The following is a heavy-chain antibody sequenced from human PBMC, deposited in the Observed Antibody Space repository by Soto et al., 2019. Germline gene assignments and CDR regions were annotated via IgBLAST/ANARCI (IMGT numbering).Heavy chain of an antibody. CDR2: IKSKTDGGTT. J-gene: IGHJ6*02. CDR1: GFTFSNAW. CDR3: TTEEGHSSSLGANYYYYGMDV. D-gene: IGHD6-6*01. V-gene: IGHV3-15*01. Sequence: GGSLRLSCAASGFTFSNAWMSWVRQAPGKGLEWVGRIKSKTDGGTTDYAAPVKGRFTISRDDSKNTLYLQMNSLKTEDTAVYYCTTEEGHSSSLGANYYYYGMDVWGQGTTVTVSS.